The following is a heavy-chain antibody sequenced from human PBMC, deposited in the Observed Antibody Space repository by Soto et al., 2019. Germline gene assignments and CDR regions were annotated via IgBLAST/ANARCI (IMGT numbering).Heavy chain of an antibody. V-gene: IGHV4-39*01. CDR3: AKTRCAGDNCWGSVDI. D-gene: IGHD2-21*01. CDR2: VYQSGST. Sequence: QLKESGPGLVKPFETLSLSCSVSGGPILNSGFYCAWIRLTSGKGLAWIGSVYQSGSTYSTPSLRGRVTMSLDTAKNEFSLDLTSMSAADTGLCYCAKTRCAGDNCWGSVDIWGQGAVVTVSS. CDR1: GGPILNSGFY. J-gene: IGHJ3*02.